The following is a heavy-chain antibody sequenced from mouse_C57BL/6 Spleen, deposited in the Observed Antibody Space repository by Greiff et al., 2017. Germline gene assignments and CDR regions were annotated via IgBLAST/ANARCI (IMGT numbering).Heavy chain of an antibody. CDR3: ARGGYDYAWFAY. CDR1: GYTFTDYY. CDR2: INPNNGGT. D-gene: IGHD2-4*01. Sequence: VQLQQSGPELVKPGASVKISCKASGYTFTDYYMNWVKQSHGKSLEWIGDINPNNGGTSYNQKFKGKATLTVDKSSSTAYMELRSLTSADSAVYYCARGGYDYAWFAYWGQGTLVTVSA. J-gene: IGHJ3*01. V-gene: IGHV1-26*01.